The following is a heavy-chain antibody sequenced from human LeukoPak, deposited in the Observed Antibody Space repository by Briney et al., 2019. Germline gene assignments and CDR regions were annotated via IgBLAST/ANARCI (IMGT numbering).Heavy chain of an antibody. J-gene: IGHJ4*02. CDR2: IYYSGST. D-gene: IGHD6-19*01. V-gene: IGHV4-59*12. Sequence: SETLSLTCTVSGGSISSYYWSWIRQPPGKGLEWIGYIYYSGSTNYNPSLKSRVTISVDRSKNQFSLKLSSVTAADTAVYYCARRIAVAGSEFDYWGQGTLVTVSS. CDR3: ARRIAVAGSEFDY. CDR1: GGSISSYY.